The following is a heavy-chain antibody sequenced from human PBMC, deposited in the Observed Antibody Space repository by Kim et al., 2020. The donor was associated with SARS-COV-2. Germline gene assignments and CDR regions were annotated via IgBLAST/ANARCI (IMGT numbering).Heavy chain of an antibody. CDR2: IYYSGST. CDR1: GGSISSYY. CDR3: ARVGLRASFDY. V-gene: IGHV4-59*01. Sequence: SETLSLTCTVSGGSISSYYWSWIRQPPGKGLEWIGYIYYSGSTNYNPSLKSRVTISVDTSKNQFSLKLSSVTAADTAVYYCARVGLRASFDYWGQGTLVTVSS. J-gene: IGHJ4*02.